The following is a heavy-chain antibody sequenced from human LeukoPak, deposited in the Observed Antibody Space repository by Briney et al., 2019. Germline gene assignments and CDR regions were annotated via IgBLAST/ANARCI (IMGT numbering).Heavy chain of an antibody. D-gene: IGHD1-26*01. V-gene: IGHV1-2*02. CDR3: ARGRDLLPTPDFDY. CDR2: INPNSGGA. J-gene: IGHJ4*02. Sequence: ASVKVSCKASGYTFTGYYMHWVRQAPGQGLEWMGWINPNSGGANYAQKFQGRVTMTRDTSISTAYMELSRLRSDDTAVYYCARGRDLLPTPDFDYWGQGTLVTVSS. CDR1: GYTFTGYY.